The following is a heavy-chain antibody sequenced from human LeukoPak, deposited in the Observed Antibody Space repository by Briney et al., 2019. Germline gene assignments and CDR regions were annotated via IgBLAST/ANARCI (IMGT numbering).Heavy chain of an antibody. V-gene: IGHV3-48*04. CDR2: ISSSGSTI. CDR1: GFIFSTYG. D-gene: IGHD1-14*01. Sequence: GGSLRLSCAASGFIFSTYGMNWVRQAPGKGLEWVSSISSSGSTIYYADSVKGRFTISRDNAKNSLYLQMNSLRAEDTAVYYCARVNTGAFDIWGQGTMVTVSS. J-gene: IGHJ3*02. CDR3: ARVNTGAFDI.